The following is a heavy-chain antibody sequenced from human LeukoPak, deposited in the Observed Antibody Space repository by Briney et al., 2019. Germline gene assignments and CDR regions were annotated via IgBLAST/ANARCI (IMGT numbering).Heavy chain of an antibody. Sequence: GGSLRLSCAASGFTFSSYSMNWVRQAPGKGLEWVSSISSSSSYIYYADSVKGRFTISRDNAKNSLYLQMNSLRAEDTAVYYCARGFSPNGYNSYFDYWGQGTLVTVSS. J-gene: IGHJ4*02. V-gene: IGHV3-21*01. CDR2: ISSSSSYI. CDR3: ARGFSPNGYNSYFDY. CDR1: GFTFSSYS. D-gene: IGHD5-24*01.